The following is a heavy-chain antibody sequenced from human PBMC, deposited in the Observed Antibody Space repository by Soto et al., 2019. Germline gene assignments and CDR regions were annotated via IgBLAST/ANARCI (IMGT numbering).Heavy chain of an antibody. CDR2: IYHSGST. D-gene: IGHD2-2*01. Sequence: SETLSLTCAVSSGSISSSNWWSWVRXPPGKGLEWIGEIYHSGSTNYNPSLKSRVTISVDKSKNQFSLKLSSVTAADTAVYYCARRTRYCSSTSCYGTYYYYYYMDVWGKGTTVTVSS. CDR3: ARRTRYCSSTSCYGTYYYYYYMDV. V-gene: IGHV4-4*02. CDR1: SGSISSSNW. J-gene: IGHJ6*03.